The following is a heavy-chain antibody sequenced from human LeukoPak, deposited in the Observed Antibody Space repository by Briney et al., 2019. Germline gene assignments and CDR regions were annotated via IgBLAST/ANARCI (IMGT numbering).Heavy chain of an antibody. D-gene: IGHD5-18*01. V-gene: IGHV3-23*01. CDR3: AKDRGWGYSYEATFDY. CDR2: ISGSGGST. CDR1: GFTFSSYA. J-gene: IGHJ4*02. Sequence: GGSLRLSCAASGFTFSSYAMSWVRQAPGKGLEWVSAISGSGGSTYYADSVKGRFTISRDNSKNTLYLQMNSLRAEDTAVYYCAKDRGWGYSYEATFDYWGQGTLATVSS.